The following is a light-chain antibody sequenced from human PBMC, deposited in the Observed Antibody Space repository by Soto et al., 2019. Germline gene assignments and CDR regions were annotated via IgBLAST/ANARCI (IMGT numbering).Light chain of an antibody. CDR2: GAS. CDR1: QSVGTK. Sequence: IVMTQSPATLSVSPGERANLSCRASQSVGTKLAWYQQTPGQAPRLLIYGASNRATGVPARISGSVSGTEFILTIASLQSEDFAVYYCQQYSSWLWTFGQVTKVEIK. V-gene: IGKV3-15*01. J-gene: IGKJ1*01. CDR3: QQYSSWLWT.